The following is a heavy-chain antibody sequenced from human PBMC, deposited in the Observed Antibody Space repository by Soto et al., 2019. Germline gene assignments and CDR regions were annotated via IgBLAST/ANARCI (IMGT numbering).Heavy chain of an antibody. CDR1: GGSISSGGYY. D-gene: IGHD2-21*01. V-gene: IGHV4-31*03. CDR2: IYYSGST. Sequence: SETLSLTCTVSGGSISSGGYYWSWIRQHPGKGLEWIGYIYYSGSTYYNPSLKSRVTISVDTSKNQFSLKLSSVTAADTAVYYCARVVFWAFDIWGQGTMVTVSS. CDR3: ARVVFWAFDI. J-gene: IGHJ3*02.